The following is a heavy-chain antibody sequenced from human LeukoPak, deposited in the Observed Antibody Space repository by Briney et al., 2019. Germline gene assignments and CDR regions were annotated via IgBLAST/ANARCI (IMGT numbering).Heavy chain of an antibody. CDR3: ARGMVTTPENFDY. D-gene: IGHD4-17*01. J-gene: IGHJ4*02. CDR1: GFTFSSYG. CDR2: IWYDGSKR. V-gene: IGHV3-33*01. Sequence: QSGGSLRLSCAASGFTFSSYGMHWLRQGPGKGLEWVAVIWYDGSKRFYADSVQGRFTISRDDSKNTLYLQMNSLRVEDAAVYYCARGMVTTPENFDYWGQGTLVTVSS.